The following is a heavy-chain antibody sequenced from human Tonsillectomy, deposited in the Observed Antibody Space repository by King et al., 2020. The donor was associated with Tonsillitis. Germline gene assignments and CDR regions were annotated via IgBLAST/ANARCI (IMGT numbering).Heavy chain of an antibody. V-gene: IGHV4-59*11. CDR2: IYYSGSS. D-gene: IGHD2-2*01. CDR3: AREYCNNTSCYFFDY. Sequence: LQLQESGPGLVKPSETLSLTCTVSGGSMSNHYWSWIRQPPGKGLEWIGYIYYSGSSKFNPSLNSRVTISMDTSKNQFSLRLSSVTAADSAVYYCAREYCNNTSCYFFDYWGQGTLVTVSS. J-gene: IGHJ4*02. CDR1: GGSMSNHY.